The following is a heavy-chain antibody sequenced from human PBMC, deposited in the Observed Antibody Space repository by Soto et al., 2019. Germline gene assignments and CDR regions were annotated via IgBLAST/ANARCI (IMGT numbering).Heavy chain of an antibody. Sequence: QVQLVESGGGLVKPGGSLRLSCAASGFIFSDYYMSWIRQAPGKGLEWVSYITSSGRTIYYADSVKGRFTISRDNAKNSLYLQMNSLRAEDTAVYYCARDPGYCSGSSCPFDYWGRGTLVTVSS. CDR3: ARDPGYCSGSSCPFDY. CDR1: GFIFSDYY. CDR2: ITSSGRTI. V-gene: IGHV3-11*01. J-gene: IGHJ4*02. D-gene: IGHD2-15*01.